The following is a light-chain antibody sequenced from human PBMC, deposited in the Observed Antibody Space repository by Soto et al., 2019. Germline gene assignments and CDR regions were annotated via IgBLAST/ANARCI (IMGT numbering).Light chain of an antibody. V-gene: IGLV2-14*01. Sequence: QSALTQPASVSGSPGQSITISCTGTSSDVGGYNYVSWYQQHPGKAPKLMIYEVSNRPSGVSKRFSGSKSGNTASLTISGLQAEDEADYYYSSYTSSSTPYVFGTGTKLTVL. J-gene: IGLJ1*01. CDR1: SSDVGGYNY. CDR2: EVS. CDR3: SSYTSSSTPYV.